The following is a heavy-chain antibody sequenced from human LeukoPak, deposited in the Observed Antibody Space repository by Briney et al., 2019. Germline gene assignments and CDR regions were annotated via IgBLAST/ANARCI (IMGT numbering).Heavy chain of an antibody. J-gene: IGHJ3*02. Sequence: GGSLRLSCAASGFTFDDYGMSWVRQAPGKGLEWVSGINWNGTSTGYADSVKGRFTISRDNAKNSLYLQMSSLGAEDTALYYCARAAEGTAMVDDAFDIWGQGTMVTVSS. V-gene: IGHV3-20*04. CDR1: GFTFDDYG. CDR3: ARAAEGTAMVDDAFDI. CDR2: INWNGTST. D-gene: IGHD5-18*01.